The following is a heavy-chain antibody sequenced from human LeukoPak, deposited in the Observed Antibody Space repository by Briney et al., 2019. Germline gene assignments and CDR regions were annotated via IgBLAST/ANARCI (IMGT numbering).Heavy chain of an antibody. J-gene: IGHJ6*03. CDR2: IYSTGTN. V-gene: IGHV4-4*09. D-gene: IGHD2-2*02. CDR1: AVSISGYF. Sequence: PSVTLSLTCTVSAVSISGYFWSWLPQPPGKGPEGLGYIYSTGTNNYSPSLSSRVTISVDTSKNHLSLNLRFVTATDTDVYHCARHNPPPTGFCSGTSCFTSGSQYFYMDVWGKGTSVTVS. CDR3: ARHNPPPTGFCSGTSCFTSGSQYFYMDV.